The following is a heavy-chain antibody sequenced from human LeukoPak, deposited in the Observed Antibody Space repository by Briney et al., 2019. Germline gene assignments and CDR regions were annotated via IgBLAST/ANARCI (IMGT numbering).Heavy chain of an antibody. V-gene: IGHV4-38-2*02. CDR3: ASVAAANYFDY. D-gene: IGHD6-13*01. Sequence: PSETLSLTCTVSGDSISSGNYWGWIRQPPGRGLEWIGSIFHTGSTYFNLSLKSRVTISVDTSKNQFSLKLSSVTAADTAVYYCASVAAANYFDYWGQGTLVTVSS. CDR2: IFHTGST. J-gene: IGHJ4*02. CDR1: GDSISSGNY.